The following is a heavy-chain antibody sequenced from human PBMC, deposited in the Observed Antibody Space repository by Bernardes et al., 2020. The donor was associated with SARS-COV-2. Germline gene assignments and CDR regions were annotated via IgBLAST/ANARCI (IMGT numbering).Heavy chain of an antibody. CDR1: GFSFSIYA. J-gene: IGHJ4*02. V-gene: IGHV3-23*01. CDR3: AKPVQWIVGLEY. CDR2: IGGSVDTT. Sequence: GSLRLSCAASGFSFSIYAMTWVRQAPGKGLEWVPYIGGSVDTTHYADSVRGRFTISRDNSKNTLFLQMNSLRAEDTAVYYCAKPVQWIVGLEYWGPGTLVTVSS. D-gene: IGHD6-19*01.